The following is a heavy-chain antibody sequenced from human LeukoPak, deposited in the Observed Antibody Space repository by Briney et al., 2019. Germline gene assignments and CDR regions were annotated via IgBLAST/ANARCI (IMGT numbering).Heavy chain of an antibody. CDR1: GFTFSAYN. D-gene: IGHD1-14*01. CDR3: AKGGRNNNWFDP. Sequence: GGSLRLSCTASGFTFSAYNMNWVRQAPGRGLEWVSYISSGSSTIYYADSVKGRFTISRDNSKNTLYLQMNSLRAEDTAVYYCAKGGRNNNWFDPWGQGTLVTVSS. V-gene: IGHV3-48*01. J-gene: IGHJ5*02. CDR2: ISSGSSTI.